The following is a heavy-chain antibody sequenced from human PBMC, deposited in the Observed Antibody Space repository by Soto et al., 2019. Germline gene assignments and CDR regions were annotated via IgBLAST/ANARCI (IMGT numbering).Heavy chain of an antibody. CDR1: CGSISSSNL. J-gene: IGHJ4*02. CDR2: IYHSGST. D-gene: IGHD6-19*01. CDR3: ARYSSGWYRGVY. V-gene: IGHV4-4*02. Sequence: SEALSVTCSVSCGSISSSNLFSFFRQPPGKGLEWIGEIYHSGSTNYNPSLKSRVTISVDKSKNQFSLKLSSVTAADTAVYYCARYSSGWYRGVYWGQGTLVTVSS.